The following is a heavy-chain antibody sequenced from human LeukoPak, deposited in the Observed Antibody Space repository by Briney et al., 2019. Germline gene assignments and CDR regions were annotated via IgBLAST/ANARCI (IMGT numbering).Heavy chain of an antibody. CDR1: GYTFTSYG. Sequence: SVKVSCNASGYTFTSYGISWVRQAPGQGLEWMGGIIPIFGTANYAQKFQGRVTITTDESTSTAYMELSSLRSEDTAVYYCASMIVVVITDGRDAFDIWGQGTMVTVSS. D-gene: IGHD3-22*01. CDR3: ASMIVVVITDGRDAFDI. J-gene: IGHJ3*02. V-gene: IGHV1-69*05. CDR2: IIPIFGTA.